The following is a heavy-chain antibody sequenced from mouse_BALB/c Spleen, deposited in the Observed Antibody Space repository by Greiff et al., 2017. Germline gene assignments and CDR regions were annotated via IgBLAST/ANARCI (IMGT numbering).Heavy chain of an antibody. Sequence: VQLQQSGPELVKPGASVKIPCKASGYTFTDYNMDWVKQSHGKSLEWIGDINPNNGGTIYNQKFKGKATLTVDKSSSTAYMELRSLTSEDTAVYYCARGPSDYDGRYYFDYWGQGTTLTVSS. D-gene: IGHD2-4*01. V-gene: IGHV1-18*01. CDR2: INPNNGGT. CDR1: GYTFTDYN. J-gene: IGHJ2*01. CDR3: ARGPSDYDGRYYFDY.